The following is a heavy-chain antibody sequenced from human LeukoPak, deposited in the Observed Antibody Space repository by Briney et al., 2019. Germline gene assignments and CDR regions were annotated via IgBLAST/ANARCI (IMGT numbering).Heavy chain of an antibody. CDR3: ARDRVTVNFDY. CDR1: GVSISSSSYY. J-gene: IGHJ4*02. D-gene: IGHD4-17*01. CDR2: SYYSGST. Sequence: SETLSLTCTVSGVSISSSSYYWGWIRQPPGKGLEWIGSSYYSGSTYYNPSLKSRVTISVDTSKNQFSLKLSSVTAADTAVYYCARDRVTVNFDYWGQGTLVTVSS. V-gene: IGHV4-39*07.